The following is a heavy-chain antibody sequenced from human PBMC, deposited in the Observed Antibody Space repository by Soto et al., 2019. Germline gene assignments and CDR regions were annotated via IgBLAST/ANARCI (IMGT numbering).Heavy chain of an antibody. D-gene: IGHD3-10*01. J-gene: IGHJ4*02. Sequence: QLQLQESGPGLVKPSETLSLTCTVSGGSISSGSYYWGWIRQPPGKGLEWIGSVYYSGSTYYNPSLKSRVTISVDTSKNHFSLKLSSVPATDTAVYYCARLKYYYGSGSYGYFDYWGQGTLVTVSS. CDR3: ARLKYYYGSGSYGYFDY. CDR2: VYYSGST. V-gene: IGHV4-39*01. CDR1: GGSISSGSYY.